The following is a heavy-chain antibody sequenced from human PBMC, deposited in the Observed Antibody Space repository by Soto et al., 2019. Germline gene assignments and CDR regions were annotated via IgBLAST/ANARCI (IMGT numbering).Heavy chain of an antibody. CDR1: GGSISSSSYY. V-gene: IGHV4-39*01. CDR3: ARPRPVGWAHDDFDI. D-gene: IGHD6-19*01. CDR2: IYYSGST. J-gene: IGHJ3*02. Sequence: QLQLQESGPGLVKPSETLSLTCTVSGGSISSSSYYWGWIRQPPGKGLEWLGSIYYSGSTYYNPSLKSRVTISVDTSKNQVSLKLSSVTAADTAVYYCARPRPVGWAHDDFDIWGQGTMVTVSS.